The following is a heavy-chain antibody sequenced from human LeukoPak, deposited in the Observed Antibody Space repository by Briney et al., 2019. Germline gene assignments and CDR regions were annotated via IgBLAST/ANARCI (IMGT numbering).Heavy chain of an antibody. D-gene: IGHD3-16*01. V-gene: IGHV3-53*01. CDR1: GFTVSSNY. CDR2: IYSNNTT. CDR3: ARDLLYSYYYGMDV. J-gene: IGHJ6*02. Sequence: PGGSLRLSCAASGFTVSSNYMTWVRQAPGKGLEWVSVIYSNNTTFYADSVKGRFTISRDNAKNSLYLQMNSLRAEDTAVYYCARDLLYSYYYGMDVWGQGTTVTVSS.